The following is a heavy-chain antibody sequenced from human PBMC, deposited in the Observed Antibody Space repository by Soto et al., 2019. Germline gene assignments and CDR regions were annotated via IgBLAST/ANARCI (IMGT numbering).Heavy chain of an antibody. V-gene: IGHV3-30-3*01. CDR3: VRDDRFAFDV. CDR2: ISYDGSNK. J-gene: IGHJ3*01. D-gene: IGHD3-3*01. CDR1: GFTFSSYA. Sequence: AGGSLRLSCAASGFTFSSYAMHWVRQAPGKGLEWVAVISYDGSNKYYADSVKGRFTISRDNSKNTLYLQMNSLRDEDTAVYYCVRDDRFAFDVWGQGTMVTVSS.